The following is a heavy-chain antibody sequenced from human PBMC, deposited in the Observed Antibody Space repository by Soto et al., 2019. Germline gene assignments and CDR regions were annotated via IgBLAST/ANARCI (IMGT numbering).Heavy chain of an antibody. J-gene: IGHJ4*02. Sequence: EVQLLESGGGLVQPGGSLRLSCAASGFTFSSYAMSWVRQAPGKGLEWVSAISGSGGSTYYADSVKGRFTISRDNSKNXRYLQMTSLRAEDTAVYYCASQVGVVPAAIRRVDYWGQGTLVTVSS. CDR2: ISGSGGST. V-gene: IGHV3-23*01. CDR1: GFTFSSYA. CDR3: ASQVGVVPAAIRRVDY. D-gene: IGHD2-2*01.